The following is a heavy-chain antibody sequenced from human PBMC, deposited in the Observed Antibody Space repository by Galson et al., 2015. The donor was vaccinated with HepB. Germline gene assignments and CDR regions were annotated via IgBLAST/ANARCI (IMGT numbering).Heavy chain of an antibody. J-gene: IGHJ4*02. CDR2: ISSSGSTI. CDR1: GFTFSSYE. D-gene: IGHD6-6*01. Sequence: SLRLSCAASGFTFSSYEMNWVRQAPGKGLEWVSYISSSGSTIYYADSVKGRFTISRDNAKNSLYLQMNSLRAEDTAVYYCARGRSRRSSSSTNYFDYWGQGTLVTVSS. CDR3: ARGRSRRSSSSTNYFDY. V-gene: IGHV3-48*03.